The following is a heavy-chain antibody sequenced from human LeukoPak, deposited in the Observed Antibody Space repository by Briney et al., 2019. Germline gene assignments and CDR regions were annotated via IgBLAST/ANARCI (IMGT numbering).Heavy chain of an antibody. J-gene: IGHJ4*02. V-gene: IGHV3-23*01. D-gene: IGHD3-10*01. CDR3: AKSPTMVRSYYFDY. CDR2: ISGSGGST. Sequence: PGGSLRLSCAASGFTITDHHMDWVRQAPGKGLEWVSAISGSGGSTYYADSVKGRFTISRDNSKNTLYLQMNSLRAEDTAVYYCAKSPTMVRSYYFDYWGQGTLVTVSS. CDR1: GFTITDHH.